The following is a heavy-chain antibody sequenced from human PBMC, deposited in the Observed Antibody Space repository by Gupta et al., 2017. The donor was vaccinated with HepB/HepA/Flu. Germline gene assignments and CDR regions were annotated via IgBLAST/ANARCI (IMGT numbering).Heavy chain of an antibody. V-gene: IGHV3-21*01. CDR1: GLTFSTYS. CDR3: ARHSKPRNTTSSSFGY. CDR2: ISSSGTYI. J-gene: IGHJ4*02. D-gene: IGHD1-26*01. Sequence: EVQLVESGGGLVKPGGSLRLSCAASGLTFSTYSLNWVRQAPGKGLEWVSSISSSGTYIYYADSVKGRFTISRDDAKNSLYLQMNSLRAEDTAVYYCARHSKPRNTTSSSFGYWGQGTLVTVSS.